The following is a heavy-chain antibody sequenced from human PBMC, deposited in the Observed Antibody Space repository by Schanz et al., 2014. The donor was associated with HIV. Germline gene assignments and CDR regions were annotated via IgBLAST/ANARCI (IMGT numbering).Heavy chain of an antibody. V-gene: IGHV3-23*01. Sequence: QLLESGGGLVQPGGLLRLSCAASGFTFSGFAMSWVRQTPGKGLEWVSTISASGGSTYYADSVLARFTISRDNSKNTLYLQMNSLRVEDTAVYYCAKPEYDSRGNSQSHFDYWGQGTLVTVSS. CDR2: ISASGGST. CDR3: AKPEYDSRGNSQSHFDY. CDR1: GFTFSGFA. J-gene: IGHJ4*02. D-gene: IGHD3-22*01.